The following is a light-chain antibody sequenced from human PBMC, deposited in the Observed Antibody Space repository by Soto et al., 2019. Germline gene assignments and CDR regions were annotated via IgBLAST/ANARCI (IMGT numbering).Light chain of an antibody. CDR3: QQYDNSPIT. CDR1: QSISSSF. V-gene: IGKV3-20*01. CDR2: GAS. Sequence: EIVLTQSPATLSLSPGERVTLSCRASQSISSSFLAWYQQKPGQAPRLLIYGASSRATGIPDRFSGTGSETDFTLTISRLEPEDFAVYYCQQYDNSPITFGQGTRLEI. J-gene: IGKJ5*01.